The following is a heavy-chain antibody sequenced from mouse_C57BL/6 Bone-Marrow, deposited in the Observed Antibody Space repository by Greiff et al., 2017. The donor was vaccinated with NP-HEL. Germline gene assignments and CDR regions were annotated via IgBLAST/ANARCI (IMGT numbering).Heavy chain of an antibody. V-gene: IGHV1-18*01. CDR3: ARRDYYGSSHYYAMDY. J-gene: IGHJ4*01. Sequence: VQLQQSGPELVKPGASVKIPCKASGYTFTDYNMDWVKQSHGKSLEWIGDINPNNGGTIYNQKFKGKATLTVDKSSSTAYMELRSLTSEDTAVYYCARRDYYGSSHYYAMDYWGQGTSVTVSS. CDR1: GYTFTDYN. CDR2: INPNNGGT. D-gene: IGHD1-1*01.